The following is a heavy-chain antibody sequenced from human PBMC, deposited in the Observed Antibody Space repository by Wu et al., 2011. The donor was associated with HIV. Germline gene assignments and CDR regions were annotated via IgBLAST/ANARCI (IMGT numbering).Heavy chain of an antibody. CDR1: GGTFSDSA. D-gene: IGHD5-24*01. CDR3: ARVGRTSGNYGFDFYYYGLDV. J-gene: IGHJ6*02. V-gene: IGHV1-69*05. CDR2: IIPKFGTT. Sequence: QVQLVQSGAEVREPGSSVKVSCQASGGTFSDSALAWVRQAPGQGLVWMGGIIPKFGTTNYAQRFQGRISISTAESTNLAYMELRQLTSDDTAVYFCARVGRTSGNYGFDFYYYGLDVWGQGTTVIVSS.